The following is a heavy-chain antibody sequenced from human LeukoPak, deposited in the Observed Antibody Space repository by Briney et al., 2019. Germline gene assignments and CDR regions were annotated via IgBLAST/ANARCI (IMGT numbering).Heavy chain of an antibody. CDR3: AKRAVAGTGRGFDI. D-gene: IGHD6-19*01. CDR2: ISGSGDST. J-gene: IGHJ3*02. V-gene: IGHV3-23*01. Sequence: GGSLRLSCAASGFTFSSYAMNWVRQVPGKGLEWVSLISGSGDSTDYADSVKGRFTISRDNSKNTLYLQINSLRADDTAVYYCAKRAVAGTGRGFDIWGQGTLVTVSS. CDR1: GFTFSSYA.